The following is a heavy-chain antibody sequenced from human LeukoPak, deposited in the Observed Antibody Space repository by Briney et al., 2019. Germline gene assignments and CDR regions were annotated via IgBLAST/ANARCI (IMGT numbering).Heavy chain of an antibody. J-gene: IGHJ4*02. CDR1: GFTFSDYP. Sequence: GGSLRLSCAASGFTFSDYPMNWVRQTPGKGLEWVSYISSTGVIYYADSVRSRFSISRDNAMNSVYMQMNSLRAEDTALYYCARDHNWGFDYWGRGTLVTVSS. V-gene: IGHV3-69-1*01. CDR3: ARDHNWGFDY. D-gene: IGHD7-27*01. CDR2: ISSTGVI.